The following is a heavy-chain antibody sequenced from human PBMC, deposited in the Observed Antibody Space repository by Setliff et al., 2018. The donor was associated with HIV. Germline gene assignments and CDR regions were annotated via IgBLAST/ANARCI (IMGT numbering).Heavy chain of an antibody. D-gene: IGHD3-22*01. Sequence: GASVKVSCKTSGGTFGGSSAINWVRQAPGQGLEWMGRVVPVFNTVNYAQLFQDRITISADKSTSTAYMELSNLRSNDTAVYYCARSGHFDSSAEFWGQGTLVTVSS. CDR1: GGTFGGSSA. CDR2: VVPVFNTV. CDR3: ARSGHFDSSAEF. J-gene: IGHJ4*02. V-gene: IGHV1-69*06.